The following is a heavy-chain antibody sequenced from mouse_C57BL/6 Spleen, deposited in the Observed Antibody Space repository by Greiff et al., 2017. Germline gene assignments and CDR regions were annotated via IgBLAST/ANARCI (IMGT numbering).Heavy chain of an antibody. CDR3: TGDDDDWDFDV. J-gene: IGHJ1*03. CDR1: GYTFTDYE. V-gene: IGHV1-15*01. D-gene: IGHD2-4*01. CDR2: IDPETGGT. Sequence: VQLQQSGAELVRPGASVTLSCKASGYTFTDYEMHWVKQTPVHGLEWIGAIDPETGGTAYNQKFKGKAILTADKSSSTAYVELRSLTSEDSAVYYCTGDDDDWDFDVWGTGTTVTVSS.